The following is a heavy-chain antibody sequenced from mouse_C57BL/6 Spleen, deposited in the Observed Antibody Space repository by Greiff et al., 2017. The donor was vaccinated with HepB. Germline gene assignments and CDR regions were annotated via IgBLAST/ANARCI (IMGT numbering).Heavy chain of an antibody. CDR2: IYPGDGDT. J-gene: IGHJ4*01. V-gene: IGHV1-82*01. CDR3: ALEAMDY. CDR1: GYAFSSSW. Sequence: QVQLQQSGPELVKPGASVKISCKASGYAFSSSWMNWVKQRPGKGLEWIGRIYPGDGDTNYNGKFKGKATLTADKSSSTAYMQLSSLTSEDSAVYFCALEAMDYWGQGTSVTVAS.